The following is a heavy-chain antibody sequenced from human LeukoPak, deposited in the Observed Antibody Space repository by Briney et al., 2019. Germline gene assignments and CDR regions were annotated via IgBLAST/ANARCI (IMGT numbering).Heavy chain of an antibody. V-gene: IGHV3-15*01. Sequence: GGSLRLSCATSRFTFSNAWMNWVRQAPGKGLEWVGRIKSKADGETTDYASPVKGRFTISRDDSNNMAYLQMNSLKIEDTAVYYCAIDEPNYAPYDFDFWGQGTLVTVSS. CDR2: IKSKADGETT. CDR1: RFTFSNAW. CDR3: AIDEPNYAPYDFDF. J-gene: IGHJ4*02. D-gene: IGHD4/OR15-4a*01.